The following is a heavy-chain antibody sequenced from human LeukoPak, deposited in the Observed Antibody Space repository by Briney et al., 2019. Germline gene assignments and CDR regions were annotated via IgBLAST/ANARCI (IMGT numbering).Heavy chain of an antibody. V-gene: IGHV4-4*07. CDR2: IYTSGST. CDR3: ARDSGDGYNTYYYYGMDV. D-gene: IGHD5-24*01. CDR1: GGSISSYY. Sequence: SETLSLTCTVSGGSISSYYWSWIRQPAGKGLVWIGRIYTSGSTNYNPSLKSRVTMSVDTSKNQFSLKLSSVTAADTAVYYCARDSGDGYNTYYYYGMDVWGQGTTVTVSS. J-gene: IGHJ6*02.